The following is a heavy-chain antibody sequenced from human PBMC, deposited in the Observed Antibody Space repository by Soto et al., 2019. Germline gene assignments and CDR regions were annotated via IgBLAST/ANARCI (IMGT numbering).Heavy chain of an antibody. J-gene: IGHJ5*02. D-gene: IGHD6-19*01. CDR3: VRPAVPGRDWFNP. V-gene: IGHV1-3*01. Sequence: ASVKVSCKASGYTFTNYAMHWVRQAPGQRLEWMAWINAGDGYTKYSQKFQGRVTITRDTSASTAYMELSSLGSEDTAVYYGVRPAVPGRDWFNPWGQGTLVTVSS. CDR2: INAGDGYT. CDR1: GYTFTNYA.